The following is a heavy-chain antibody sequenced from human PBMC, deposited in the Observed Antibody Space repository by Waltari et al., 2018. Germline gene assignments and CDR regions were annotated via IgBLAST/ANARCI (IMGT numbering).Heavy chain of an antibody. Sequence: QVQLRESGPGLVKPSETLSLTCTVSGDSISSYYWSWIRQPPGKGLEWIGHIYYSGSTNYNSSLESRVTMSVDTSKRQISLKLNSLTAADTAVYYCVRQGAFWSGPDHWGQGTLVTVSS. J-gene: IGHJ4*02. V-gene: IGHV4-59*08. D-gene: IGHD3-3*01. CDR3: VRQGAFWSGPDH. CDR2: IYYSGST. CDR1: GDSISSYY.